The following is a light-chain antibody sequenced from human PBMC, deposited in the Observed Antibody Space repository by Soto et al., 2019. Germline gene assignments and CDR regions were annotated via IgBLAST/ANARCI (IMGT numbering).Light chain of an antibody. CDR2: GAS. CDR1: QDISDH. Sequence: TQSPSSLSASVGDKVAMTCQASQDISDHLNWYQQKPGQAPRLLIYGASSRATGIPDRFSGSGSGTDFTLTISRLEPEDFAVYYCQQYGSSPPTFGQGTKVDIK. J-gene: IGKJ1*01. V-gene: IGKV3-20*01. CDR3: QQYGSSPPT.